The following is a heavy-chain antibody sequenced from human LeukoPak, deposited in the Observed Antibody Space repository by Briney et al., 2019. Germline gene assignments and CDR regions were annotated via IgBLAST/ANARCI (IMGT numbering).Heavy chain of an antibody. J-gene: IGHJ4*02. V-gene: IGHV3-74*01. CDR2: INSDGSST. D-gene: IGHD3-16*01. CDR3: VRDSGFSYVDC. CDR1: GFTLSPYW. Sequence: TGGSLRLSCVASGFTLSPYWIHWVRQAPGKGPVWVSRINSDGSSTSYADSVRGRFTISRDNAKNTLYLQMSSLRAEDTAVYYCVRDSGFSYVDCWAQGILVTVSS.